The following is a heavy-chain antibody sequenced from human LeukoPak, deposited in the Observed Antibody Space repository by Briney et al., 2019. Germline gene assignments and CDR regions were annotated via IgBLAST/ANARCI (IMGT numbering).Heavy chain of an antibody. CDR2: IYIGGST. Sequence: AGGSLRLSCAASGLTVSSNYMNWVRQAPGKGLEWVSVIYIGGSTYYADSVKGRFTISRDNSKNTLYLQMNGLRAEDTAVYYCARAAGYSSSWYGWFDPWGQGTLVTVSS. CDR1: GLTVSSNY. J-gene: IGHJ5*02. V-gene: IGHV3-66*01. CDR3: ARAAGYSSSWYGWFDP. D-gene: IGHD6-13*01.